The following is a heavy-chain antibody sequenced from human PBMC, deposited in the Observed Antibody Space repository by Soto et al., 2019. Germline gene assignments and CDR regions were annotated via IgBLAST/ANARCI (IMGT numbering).Heavy chain of an antibody. J-gene: IGHJ6*03. CDR1: GYTFTSYD. CDR3: ARGLRSLIYDFWSGPRERYYYYMDV. Sequence: ASVKVSCKASGYTFTSYDINWVRQATGQGLEWMGWMNPNSGNTGYAQKFQGRVTMTRNTSISTAYMELSSLRSEDTAVYYCARGLRSLIYDFWSGPRERYYYYMDVWGKGTTVTVSS. CDR2: MNPNSGNT. V-gene: IGHV1-8*01. D-gene: IGHD3-3*01.